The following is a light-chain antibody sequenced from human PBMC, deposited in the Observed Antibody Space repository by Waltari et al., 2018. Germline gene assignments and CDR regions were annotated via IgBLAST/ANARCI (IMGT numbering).Light chain of an antibody. CDR2: AAS. CDR1: SSSY. V-gene: IGKV3-20*01. Sequence: SSSYFAWYQQKPGQPPRLLIYAASTRAAGVPDRFSGSGSGTDFTLTLSRLQAEDFAVYYCQQYDSTRYTFGQGTRLEIK. J-gene: IGKJ5*01. CDR3: QQYDSTRYT.